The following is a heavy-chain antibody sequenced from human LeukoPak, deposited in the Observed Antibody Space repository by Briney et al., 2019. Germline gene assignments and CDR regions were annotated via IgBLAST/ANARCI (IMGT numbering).Heavy chain of an antibody. Sequence: GGSLRLSCAASGFTFSSYWMSWVRQAPGKGLEWVANIKQDGSEKYYVDSVKGRFTISRDNAKNSLYLRMNSLRAEDTAVYYCARDNGYSYGLLAEGWFDPWGQGTLVTVSS. CDR1: GFTFSSYW. D-gene: IGHD5-18*01. CDR2: IKQDGSEK. CDR3: ARDNGYSYGLLAEGWFDP. V-gene: IGHV3-7*01. J-gene: IGHJ5*02.